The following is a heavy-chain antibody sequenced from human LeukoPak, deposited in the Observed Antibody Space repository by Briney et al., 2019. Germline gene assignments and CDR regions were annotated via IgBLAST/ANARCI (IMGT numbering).Heavy chain of an antibody. CDR3: AREPEVTAILYYYYYMDV. CDR1: GFTFSSYW. CDR2: IKQDGSEK. J-gene: IGHJ6*03. D-gene: IGHD2-21*02. V-gene: IGHV3-7*01. Sequence: GGSLRLSCAASGFTFSSYWMSWVRQAPGKGLEWVANIKQDGSEKYYVDSVKGRFTISRDNAKNSLYLQMNSLRAEDTAVYYWAREPEVTAILYYYYYMDVWGKGTTVTISS.